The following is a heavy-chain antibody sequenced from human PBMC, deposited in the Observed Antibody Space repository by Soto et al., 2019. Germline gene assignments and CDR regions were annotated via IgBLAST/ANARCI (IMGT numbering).Heavy chain of an antibody. CDR3: AKDTRVTIFGVASEYIDI. V-gene: IGHV3-9*01. D-gene: IGHD3-3*01. J-gene: IGHJ3*02. CDR2: INWNSGSI. Sequence: EVQLVESGGGLVQPGRSLRLSCAASGFTFDDYAMHWVRQPPGKGLEWISGINWNSGSIDYADSVKGRFTISRDNAKNSLYLQMNRLRTEDTALYYCAKDTRVTIFGVASEYIDIWGQGTMVTVSS. CDR1: GFTFDDYA.